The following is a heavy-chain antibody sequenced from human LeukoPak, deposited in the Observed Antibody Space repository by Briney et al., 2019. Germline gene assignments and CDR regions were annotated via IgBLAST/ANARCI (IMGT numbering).Heavy chain of an antibody. D-gene: IGHD3-10*01. CDR2: IKQDGSEK. V-gene: IGHV3-7*01. Sequence: GGSLRLSCAASGFTFSSYWMSWVRQAPGKGLEWVANIKQDGSEKYYVDSVKGRFTISRDNAKNSLYLQMNSLRAEDTAAYYCASYGYYYYYMDVWGKGTTVTVSS. J-gene: IGHJ6*03. CDR1: GFTFSSYW. CDR3: ASYGYYYYYMDV.